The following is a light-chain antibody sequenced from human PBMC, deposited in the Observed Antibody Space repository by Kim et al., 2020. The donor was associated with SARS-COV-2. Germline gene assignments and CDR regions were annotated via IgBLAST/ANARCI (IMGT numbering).Light chain of an antibody. CDR2: WAS. J-gene: IGKJ4*01. V-gene: IGKV4-1*01. CDR3: QQHCATPLS. Sequence: ASRNCKSNQSLVRTSMNRKCLAWYQQKPGQPPNRLIYWASTRYSGVPDRFSGSGSATHFSLTIDSLQAEDVAVYFCQQHCATPLSFGGGTKLEIK. CDR1: QSLVRTSMNRKC.